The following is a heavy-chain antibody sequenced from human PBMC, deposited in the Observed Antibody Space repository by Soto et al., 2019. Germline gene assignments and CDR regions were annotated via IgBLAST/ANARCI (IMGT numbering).Heavy chain of an antibody. V-gene: IGHV3-48*02. D-gene: IGHD2-2*01. CDR2: ISSSSSTI. Sequence: EVQLVESGGGLVQPGGSLRLSCAASGFTFSSYSMNWVRQAPGKGLEWVSYISSSSSTIYYADSVKGRFTISRDNAKNSLYLQMNSLRDEDTAVYYCAREIPQTKYCSSTSCQYYYYGMDVWGQGTTVTVSS. CDR3: AREIPQTKYCSSTSCQYYYYGMDV. J-gene: IGHJ6*02. CDR1: GFTFSSYS.